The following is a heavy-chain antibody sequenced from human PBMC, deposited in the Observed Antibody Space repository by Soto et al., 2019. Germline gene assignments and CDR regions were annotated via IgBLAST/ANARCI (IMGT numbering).Heavy chain of an antibody. V-gene: IGHV3-21*01. D-gene: IGHD3-3*01. CDR2: ISSSSSYI. CDR3: ASPHDLPSYSDFWSGSYHMDV. Sequence: EVQLVESGGGLVKPGGYLRLSCEASGFTFSSYSMNWVRQAPGKGLEWVSSISSSSSYIYYADSVKGRFTLSRDNAKNSLYLQMYSLRAEDTAVYYCASPHDLPSYSDFWSGSYHMDVWGKGTPGTVSS. J-gene: IGHJ6*03. CDR1: GFTFSSYS.